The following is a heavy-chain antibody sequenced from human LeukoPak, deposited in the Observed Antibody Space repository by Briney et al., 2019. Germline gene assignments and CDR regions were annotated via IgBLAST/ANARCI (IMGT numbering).Heavy chain of an antibody. Sequence: SETLSLTCTVSGGSINSNNYCWGWLRQTPGKGLEWIGSISHSGSIYYNMSLRSRVTISVDTSKNQLSLKVNSVTAADTAVYYCARGVNIWGQGTMVTVSS. CDR1: GGSINSNNYC. CDR3: ARGVNI. V-gene: IGHV4-39*01. CDR2: ISHSGSI. J-gene: IGHJ3*02. D-gene: IGHD3-10*01.